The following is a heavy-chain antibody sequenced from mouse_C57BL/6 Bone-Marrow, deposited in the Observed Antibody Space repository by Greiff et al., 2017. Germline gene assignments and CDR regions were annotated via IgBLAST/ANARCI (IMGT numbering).Heavy chain of an antibody. J-gene: IGHJ2*01. CDR1: GYSITSDY. CDR3: ARSDWGCGRSLDY. CDR2: ISYSGST. Sequence: VQLKESGPGLAKPSQTLSLTCSVTGYSITSDYWNWIRKFPGNKLEYMGYISYSGSTYYNPSLKSRISIYRDTSKNQHYLQLHSVTTAATATYYCARSDWGCGRSLDYWGQGTTLTVSS. V-gene: IGHV3-8*01. D-gene: IGHD1-1*01.